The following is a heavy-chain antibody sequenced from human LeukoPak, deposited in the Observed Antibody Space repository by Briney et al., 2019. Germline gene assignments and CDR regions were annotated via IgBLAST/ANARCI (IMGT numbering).Heavy chain of an antibody. V-gene: IGHV6-1*01. CDR1: GDSVSSNCAA. CDR2: TYYRSKWYH. J-gene: IGHJ6*02. CDR3: ARDLHGMDV. Sequence: SQTLSLTFAISGDSVSSNCAAWNWIRESPSRGLEWLGRTYYRSKWYHDYALSLKSRITVNPDTSKNQFSLQLNSVTPEGTAIYYCARDLHGMDVWGQGTTVTVSS.